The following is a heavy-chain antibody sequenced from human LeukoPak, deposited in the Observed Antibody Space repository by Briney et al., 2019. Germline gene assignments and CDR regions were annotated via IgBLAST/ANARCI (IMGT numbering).Heavy chain of an antibody. D-gene: IGHD2-8*02. CDR2: IYHSGTT. CDR1: GGSISSSSYY. J-gene: IGHJ4*02. CDR3: ARFSSGYGLVVDY. V-gene: IGHV4-39*01. Sequence: PSETLSLTCTVSGGSISSSSYYWGWIRQPPGKGLEWIGSIYHSGTTNYNPSLKSRVTISVDKSKNQFSLKLSSVTAADTAVYYCARFSSGYGLVVDYWGQGTLVTVSS.